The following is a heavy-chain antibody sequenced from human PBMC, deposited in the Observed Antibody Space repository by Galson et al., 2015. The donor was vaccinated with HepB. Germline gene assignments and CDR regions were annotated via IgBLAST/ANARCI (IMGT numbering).Heavy chain of an antibody. CDR1: GGSFSGYY. J-gene: IGHJ6*02. D-gene: IGHD2-15*01. CDR2: VNHSGST. CDR3: ATDGNCSGGSCSTGHYYYYGMDV. V-gene: IGHV4-34*01. Sequence: ETLSLTCAVYGGSFSGYYWSWIRQPPGKGLEWIGEVNHSGSTNYNPPLKSRVTISVDASKNQFSLKLSSVTAADTAVYYCATDGNCSGGSCSTGHYYYYGMDVWGQGTTVTVSS.